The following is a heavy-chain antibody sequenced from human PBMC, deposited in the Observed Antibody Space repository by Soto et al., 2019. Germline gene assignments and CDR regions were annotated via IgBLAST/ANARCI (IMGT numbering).Heavy chain of an antibody. CDR1: GVSINSYW. J-gene: IGHJ4*02. Sequence: QVQLQESGPGLVKPSETLSLACSVSGVSINSYWWSWIRQPAGKGLEWIGRVYSSGTTDYNPSLNSRATLSVETSKNQFSLKLSSMTAADTAVYYCARDIGSYAYGEGYWGPGIQVTVSS. CDR3: ARDIGSYAYGEGY. D-gene: IGHD3-22*01. CDR2: VYSSGTT. V-gene: IGHV4-4*07.